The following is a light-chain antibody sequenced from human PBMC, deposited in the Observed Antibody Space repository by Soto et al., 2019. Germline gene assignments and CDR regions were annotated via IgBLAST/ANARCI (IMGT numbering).Light chain of an antibody. J-gene: IGKJ2*01. V-gene: IGKV3-20*01. Sequence: EIVLTQSPGTLSLSPGERATLSCSASQSVSSSYLAWYQQKPGQAPRLLIYGASSRATGIPDRFSGSGCGADFTLTISRLEPEDFAVYYCQHYGSSPYPFGQGTKLEIK. CDR3: QHYGSSPYP. CDR1: QSVSSSY. CDR2: GAS.